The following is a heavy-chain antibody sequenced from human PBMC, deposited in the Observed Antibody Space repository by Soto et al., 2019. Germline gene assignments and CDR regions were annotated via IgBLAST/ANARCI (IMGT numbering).Heavy chain of an antibody. CDR3: ARGAIFGVVIRSYYYYGMDV. CDR1: GYTFTSYG. D-gene: IGHD3-3*01. V-gene: IGHV1-18*04. J-gene: IGHJ6*02. Sequence: GASVKVSCKASGYTFTSYGISWARQAPGQGLEWMGWISAYNGNTNYAQKLQGRVTMTTDTSTSTAYMELRSLRSDDTAVYYCARGAIFGVVIRSYYYYGMDVWGQGTTVTVSS. CDR2: ISAYNGNT.